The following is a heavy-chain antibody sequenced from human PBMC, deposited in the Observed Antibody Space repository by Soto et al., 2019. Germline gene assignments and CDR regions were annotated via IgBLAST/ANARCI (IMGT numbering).Heavy chain of an antibody. V-gene: IGHV3-23*01. CDR1: GFTFSSYA. D-gene: IGHD3-3*01. CDR3: AKDREYYDFWSGLYAFDY. CDR2: ISGSGGST. Sequence: GGSLRLSCAASGFTFSSYAMSWVRQAPGKGLEWVSAISGSGGSTYYADSVKGRFTISRDNSKNTLYLQMNSLRAEDTAVYYCAKDREYYDFWSGLYAFDYWGQGTLVTVYS. J-gene: IGHJ4*02.